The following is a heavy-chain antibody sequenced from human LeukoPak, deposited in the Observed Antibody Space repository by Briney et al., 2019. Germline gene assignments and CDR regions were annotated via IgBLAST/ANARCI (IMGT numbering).Heavy chain of an antibody. Sequence: SETLSLTCTVSGGSVSSGSYYWSWIRQPPGKGLEWIGYVYYSGSTGYNPSVKSRVTISVDTSKNQFSLMLTSVTAADTAIYYCARGSSSGSYYLDYWGQGTLVTVSS. V-gene: IGHV4-61*01. CDR3: ARGSSSGSYYLDY. D-gene: IGHD3-22*01. J-gene: IGHJ4*02. CDR1: GGSVSSGSYY. CDR2: VYYSGST.